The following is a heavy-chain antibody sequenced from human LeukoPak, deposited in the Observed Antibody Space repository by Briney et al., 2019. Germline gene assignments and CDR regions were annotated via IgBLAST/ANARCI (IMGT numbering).Heavy chain of an antibody. D-gene: IGHD6-19*01. Sequence: GGSLRLSCAASGFTFSTYAMNWVRQAPGKGLEWVSAISGGGETTYNADSVKGRFIISRDNSKNTLYLQMNSLRAEDTAVYYCAKDRYTSGWYLDYWGQGTLVTVSS. CDR3: AKDRYTSGWYLDY. CDR1: GFTFSTYA. V-gene: IGHV3-23*01. J-gene: IGHJ4*02. CDR2: ISGGGETT.